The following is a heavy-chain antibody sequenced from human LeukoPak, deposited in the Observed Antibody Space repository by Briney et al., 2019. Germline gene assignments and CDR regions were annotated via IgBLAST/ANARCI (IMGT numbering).Heavy chain of an antibody. CDR2: ITDDGYNT. CDR3: AKDLSYTSGASDH. CDR1: GFTFSAFA. Sequence: GGSLSLSCAASGFTFSAFAMTWVRQAPGKGLEWVSTITDDGYNTYSADSVKGRITFSRDNSKNTLSLQLRGLRAEDTAVYYCAKDLSYTSGASDHWGQGTLVTVSS. D-gene: IGHD6-19*01. J-gene: IGHJ4*02. V-gene: IGHV3-23*01.